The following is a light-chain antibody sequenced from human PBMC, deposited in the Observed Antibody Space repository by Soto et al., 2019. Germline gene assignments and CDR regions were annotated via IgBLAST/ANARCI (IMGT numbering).Light chain of an antibody. CDR1: HSVYSN. V-gene: IGKV3-15*01. J-gene: IGKJ1*01. Sequence: EIVMTQSPATLSVSPGERATLSCTASHSVYSNVAWFQQRPGQAPRLLIYRASARATGTPARFSGSGSGTEFTLTITSLQSEDFALYDCQQYQNLWTFGQGTEVEI. CDR2: RAS. CDR3: QQYQNLWT.